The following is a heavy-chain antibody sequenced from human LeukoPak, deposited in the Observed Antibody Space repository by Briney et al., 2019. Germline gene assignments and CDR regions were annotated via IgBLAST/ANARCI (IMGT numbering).Heavy chain of an antibody. CDR3: ARHRSKWLQSSFDY. J-gene: IGHJ4*02. CDR1: GYSISNGYY. Sequence: SETLSLTCTVSGYSISNGYYWGWIRQPPGKGLEWIGSIYYSGRTYYNPSLKSRVTISVDTSKNQFSLKLSSVTAADTAVYYCARHRSKWLQSSFDYWGQGTLVTVSA. D-gene: IGHD5-24*01. V-gene: IGHV4-38-2*02. CDR2: IYYSGRT.